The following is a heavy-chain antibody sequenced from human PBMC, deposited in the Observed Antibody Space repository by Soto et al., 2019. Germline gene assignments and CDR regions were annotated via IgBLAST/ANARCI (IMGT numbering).Heavy chain of an antibody. Sequence: QLQLQESGPGLVKPSETLSLTCNVSGVSISDTSYYWGWIRQPPGKGLEWIGTIYFNGNTFYHPSLKSRLTISLDTSKNQISLRLTSVTAADTAVYYCARQGSYWGQGTLVAVSS. CDR3: ARQGSY. J-gene: IGHJ4*02. CDR1: GVSISDTSYY. V-gene: IGHV4-39*01. CDR2: IYFNGNT.